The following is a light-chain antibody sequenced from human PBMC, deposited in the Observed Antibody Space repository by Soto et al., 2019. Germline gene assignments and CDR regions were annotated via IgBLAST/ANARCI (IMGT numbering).Light chain of an antibody. CDR3: QQSYSSPWT. J-gene: IGKJ1*01. CDR1: QNIRNY. Sequence: DFQMTQSPSSLSASVRDSVTITCRASQNIRNYLNWYQQKPGRAPKILIYAASSLQSGVPSRFSGGGSGTDFTLAITSLQPEDFATYYCQQSYSSPWTFGQGTKVEIK. V-gene: IGKV1-39*01. CDR2: AAS.